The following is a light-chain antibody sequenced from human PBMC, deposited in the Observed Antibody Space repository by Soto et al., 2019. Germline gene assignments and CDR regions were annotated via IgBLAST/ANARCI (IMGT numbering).Light chain of an antibody. CDR1: QSISNF. V-gene: IGKV1-39*01. CDR3: QPSFSTPQT. CDR2: SAT. J-gene: IGKJ1*01. Sequence: DIQMTQSASSLTASLGDRVTITCRASQSISNFLNWYQQKPGQAPKLLMYSATTLLGGVPSRFSGSGSGTDFSLTISSLQPEDFATYYCQPSFSTPQTFGQGTKVEI.